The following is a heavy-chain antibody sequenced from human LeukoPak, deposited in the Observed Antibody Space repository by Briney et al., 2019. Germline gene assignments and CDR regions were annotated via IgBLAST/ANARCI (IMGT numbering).Heavy chain of an antibody. Sequence: GGSLRLSCAASGFTFSSYGMHWVRQAPGKGLEWVAVISYDGSNKYYADSVKGRFTISRDNSKNTLYLQMNSLRAEDTAVYYYALPGHYWGQGTLVTVSS. J-gene: IGHJ4*02. CDR3: ALPGHY. CDR2: ISYDGSNK. V-gene: IGHV3-30*03. CDR1: GFTFSSYG.